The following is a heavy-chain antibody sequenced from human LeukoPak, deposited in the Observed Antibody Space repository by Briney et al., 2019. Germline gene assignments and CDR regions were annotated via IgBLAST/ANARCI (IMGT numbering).Heavy chain of an antibody. D-gene: IGHD3-10*01. CDR3: ARDRLGGSGSYYDNWFDP. Sequence: ASVKVSCKASGYSFTNYGVAWVRQAPGQGPEWMGWISAKNGNANYAQKFQGRVTMTRDTSISTAYMELSRLRSDDTAVYYCARDRLGGSGSYYDNWFDPWGQGTLVTVSS. V-gene: IGHV1-18*01. CDR1: GYSFTNYG. J-gene: IGHJ5*02. CDR2: ISAKNGNA.